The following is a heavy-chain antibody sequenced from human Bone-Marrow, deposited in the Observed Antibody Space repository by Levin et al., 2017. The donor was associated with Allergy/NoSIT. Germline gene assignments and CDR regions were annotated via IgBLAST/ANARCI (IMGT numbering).Heavy chain of an antibody. Sequence: VASVKVSCAASQFIFDDHGMSWVRQAPGKGLEWVSGITWNSGTTGYADSVKGRFTISRDNAKNTLYLQMNSLRVEDTALYYCARVGNYAVVADAFDLWGQGTMVTVSS. J-gene: IGHJ3*01. D-gene: IGHD1-7*01. CDR2: ITWNSGTT. V-gene: IGHV3-20*04. CDR1: QFIFDDHG. CDR3: ARVGNYAVVADAFDL.